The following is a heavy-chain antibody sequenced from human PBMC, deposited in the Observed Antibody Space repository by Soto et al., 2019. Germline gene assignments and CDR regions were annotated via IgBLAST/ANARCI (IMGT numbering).Heavy chain of an antibody. V-gene: IGHV4-31*02. J-gene: IGHJ6*02. CDR2: NYYSGIT. Sequence: WTWLRQHPGKGLEGIGYNYYSGITYYNPSLKSRVTISLDTSKNQFSLKLSSVTAADTAVYYCARGSSIAGLYYGMDVWGQGTTVTVSS. D-gene: IGHD6-6*01. CDR3: ARGSSIAGLYYGMDV.